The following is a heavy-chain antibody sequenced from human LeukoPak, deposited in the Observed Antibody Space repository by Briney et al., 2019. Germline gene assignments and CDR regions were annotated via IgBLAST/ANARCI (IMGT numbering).Heavy chain of an antibody. D-gene: IGHD2-2*01. CDR1: GFTFSSYS. J-gene: IGHJ5*01. CDR2: ISSSSSTI. CDR3: ARGDQLLPFDS. V-gene: IGHV3-48*01. Sequence: PGGSLRLSCAASGFTFSSYSMNWVRQAPGKGLEWVSYISSSSSTIYYADSVKGRFTISRDNAKNSLYLQMNSLRAEDTAVYYCARGDQLLPFDSWGQGTLVTVSS.